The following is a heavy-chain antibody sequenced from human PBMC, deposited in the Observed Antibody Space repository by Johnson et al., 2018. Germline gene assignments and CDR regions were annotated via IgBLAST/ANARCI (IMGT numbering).Heavy chain of an antibody. Sequence: EVQLLESGGGLVQPGGSLRLSCAASGFTFSSSWLSWVRQDPGKGLAWVANIKQDGSEKYYVDSVKGRFTISRDNAKNSLYLQMNSLRAEDTAVYYCVKGGGSFSLWGQGTLVTVSS. CDR1: GFTFSSSW. J-gene: IGHJ4*02. CDR3: VKGGGSFSL. CDR2: IKQDGSEK. V-gene: IGHV3-7*01. D-gene: IGHD2-15*01.